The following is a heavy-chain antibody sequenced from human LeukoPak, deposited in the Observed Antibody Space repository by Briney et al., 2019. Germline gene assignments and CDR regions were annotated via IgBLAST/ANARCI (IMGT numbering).Heavy chain of an antibody. V-gene: IGHV3-64*01. D-gene: IGHD6-13*01. CDR3: ARGGTSWPRYFDN. Sequence: ISIDWCTTNYANSVKGLFIISRENSKNTVYLQMGRLRREDMAIYYCARGGTSWPRYFDNWGQGTLVTVSS. J-gene: IGHJ4*02. CDR2: ISIDWCTT.